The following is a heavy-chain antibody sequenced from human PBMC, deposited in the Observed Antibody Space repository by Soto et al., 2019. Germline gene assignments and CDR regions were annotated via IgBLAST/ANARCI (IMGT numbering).Heavy chain of an antibody. D-gene: IGHD1-1*01. CDR3: ARDWIVTINERRSGTGWNGMDV. CDR1: GFTFSSYS. V-gene: IGHV3-21*01. CDR2: ISSSSSYI. J-gene: IGHJ6*02. Sequence: GGSLRLSCAASGFTFSSYSMNWVRQAPGKGLEWVSSISSSSSYIYYADSVKGRFTISRDNAKNSLYLQMNSLRAEDTAVYYCARDWIVTINERRSGTGWNGMDVWGQGTTVTVSS.